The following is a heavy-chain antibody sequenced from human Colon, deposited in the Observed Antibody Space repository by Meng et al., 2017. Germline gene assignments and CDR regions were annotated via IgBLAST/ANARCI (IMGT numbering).Heavy chain of an antibody. D-gene: IGHD2-8*02. J-gene: IGHJ4*02. V-gene: IGHV4-31*03. CDR1: GLSIGTTGAY. CDR3: ARADCTAGICYQFDN. Sequence: QVRLQESGPGLVKPSQTLSLTFNVSGLSIGTTGAYLTLIRQRPGKGLEWIGKIFYTGTAHYNPSLKTRAAMSVDRSKNQFSLKLSSVTAADTAVYYCARADCTAGICYQFDNWGQGTLVTVSS. CDR2: IFYTGTA.